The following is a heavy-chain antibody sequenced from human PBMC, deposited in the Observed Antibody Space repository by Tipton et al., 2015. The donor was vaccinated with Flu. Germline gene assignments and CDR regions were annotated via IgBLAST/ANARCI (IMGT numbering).Heavy chain of an antibody. Sequence: SLRLSCAASGFTFDDYAMHWVRQAPGKGLEWVAGISWSGGTIGYADSVKGRITISRDNAKNSLYLQMNSLRAEDTALYYCAKVVVALIVAHAFDLWGQGTMVTVSS. J-gene: IGHJ3*01. V-gene: IGHV3-9*01. CDR3: AKVVVALIVAHAFDL. D-gene: IGHD5-12*01. CDR1: GFTFDDYA. CDR2: ISWSGGTI.